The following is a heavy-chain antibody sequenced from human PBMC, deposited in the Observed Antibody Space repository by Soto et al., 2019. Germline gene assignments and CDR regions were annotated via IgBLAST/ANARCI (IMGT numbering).Heavy chain of an antibody. CDR1: GFTFSSYG. J-gene: IGHJ4*02. V-gene: IGHV3-33*01. CDR3: ARDRDSGYDFDY. CDR2: IWYDGSNK. D-gene: IGHD5-12*01. Sequence: GGSLRLSCAASGFTFSSYGMHWVRQAPGKGLEWVAVIWYDGSNKYYADSVKGRFTISRDNSKNTLYLQMNSLRAEDTAVYYCARDRDSGYDFDYWGQGTLVTVSS.